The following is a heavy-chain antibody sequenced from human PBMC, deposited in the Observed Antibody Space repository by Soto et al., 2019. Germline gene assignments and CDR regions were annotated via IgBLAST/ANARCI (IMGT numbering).Heavy chain of an antibody. CDR2: IYHSGST. J-gene: IGHJ4*02. Sequence: SETLSLTCAVSGGSISSGGYSWSWIRQPPGKGLEWIGYIYHSGSTYYNPSLKSRVTISVDRSKNQFSLKLSSVTAADTALYYCARGVAYAGVDYWGQGTLVTVSS. V-gene: IGHV4-30-2*01. D-gene: IGHD7-27*01. CDR3: ARGVAYAGVDY. CDR1: GGSISSGGYS.